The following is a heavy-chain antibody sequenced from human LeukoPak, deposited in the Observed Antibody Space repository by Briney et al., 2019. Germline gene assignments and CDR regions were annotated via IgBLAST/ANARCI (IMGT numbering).Heavy chain of an antibody. CDR1: GLIVSNNY. D-gene: IGHD3-16*01. CDR2: IFSGGGT. CDR3: ARVRGDYYLDY. J-gene: IGHJ4*02. Sequence: GGSLRLSCAPSGLIVSNNYMAWVRQAPGKGPEWVSVIFSGGGTYYADSVKGRFTISRDNSKNTLYLQINSLRAEDTAVYYCARVRGDYYLDYWGQGTLVTVSS. V-gene: IGHV3-53*01.